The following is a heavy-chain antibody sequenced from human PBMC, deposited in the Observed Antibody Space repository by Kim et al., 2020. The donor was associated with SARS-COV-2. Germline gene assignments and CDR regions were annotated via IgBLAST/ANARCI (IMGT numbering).Heavy chain of an antibody. CDR2: RP. J-gene: IGHJ6*02. Sequence: RPYYNPSLKSRVPISVDTSKNQFSLKLSSVTAADTAVYYCARDYYYGMDVWGQGTTVTVSS. CDR3: ARDYYYGMDV. V-gene: IGHV4-31*02.